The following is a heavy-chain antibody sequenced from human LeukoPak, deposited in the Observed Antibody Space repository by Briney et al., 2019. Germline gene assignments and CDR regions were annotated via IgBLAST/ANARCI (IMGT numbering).Heavy chain of an antibody. D-gene: IGHD4-23*01. CDR1: GGSISSYC. CDR2: IYYSGST. V-gene: IGHV4-59*01. CDR3: ARDPIGRWRYDY. J-gene: IGHJ4*02. Sequence: SETLSLTCTVSGGSISSYCWSWIRQPPGKGLEWIGYIYYSGSTNYNPSLKSRVTISVDTSKNQFSLKLSSVTAADTAVYYCARDPIGRWRYDYWGQGTLVTVSS.